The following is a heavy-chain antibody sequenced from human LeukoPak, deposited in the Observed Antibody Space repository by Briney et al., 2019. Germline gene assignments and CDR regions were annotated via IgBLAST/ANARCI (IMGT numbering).Heavy chain of an antibody. CDR1: GFTFSSYG. Sequence: PGRSLRLSCAASGFTFSSYGMHWVRQAPGKGLEWVAVIWYDGSNKYYADSVKGRFTISRDNSKNTLYLQMNSLRAEDTAVYYCAPPTTVTAHFDYWGQGTLVTVSS. V-gene: IGHV3-33*01. CDR2: IWYDGSNK. D-gene: IGHD4-17*01. CDR3: APPTTVTAHFDY. J-gene: IGHJ4*02.